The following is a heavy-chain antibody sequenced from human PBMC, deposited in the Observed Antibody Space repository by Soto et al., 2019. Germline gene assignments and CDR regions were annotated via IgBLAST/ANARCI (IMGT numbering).Heavy chain of an antibody. CDR1: GFTFSSYG. J-gene: IGHJ6*02. Sequence: GGSLRLSCRASGFTFSSYGMSGGREAPGKGLGWVSAISGSGGSTYYADSVKGRFTISRDNSKNTLYLQMNSLRAEDTAVYYCAKVLAIAARRYYYYYGMDVWGQGTTVTVSS. CDR2: ISGSGGST. CDR3: AKVLAIAARRYYYYYGMDV. D-gene: IGHD6-6*01. V-gene: IGHV3-23*01.